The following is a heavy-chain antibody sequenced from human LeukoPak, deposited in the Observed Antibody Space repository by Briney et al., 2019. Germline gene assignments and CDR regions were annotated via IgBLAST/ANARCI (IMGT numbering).Heavy chain of an antibody. CDR2: ISSSGSSI. CDR3: ARDGEFYYDSSSY. V-gene: IGHV3-11*01. Sequence: GGSLRLSCAASGFIFSDYYMSWIRQAPGKGLEWVSYISSSGSSIYYADSVKGRFTISRDNAKNSLYLQMNSLRAEDTAVYYCARDGEFYYDSSSYWGRGSLVTVSS. D-gene: IGHD3-22*01. CDR1: GFIFSDYY. J-gene: IGHJ4*02.